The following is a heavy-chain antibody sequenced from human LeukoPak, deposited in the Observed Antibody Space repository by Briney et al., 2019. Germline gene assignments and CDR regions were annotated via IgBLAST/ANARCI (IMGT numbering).Heavy chain of an antibody. CDR1: GFTFSSYA. CDR2: ISYNGRNQ. Sequence: PGGSLRLSCSASGFTFSSYAMHWVRQAPGKGLEWVAVISYNGRNQNYADSVKGRFTISRDNAKNSLYLQMNSLRVEDTAVYYCARENLMRYWGQGTLVTVSS. J-gene: IGHJ4*02. D-gene: IGHD2-8*01. V-gene: IGHV3-30*04. CDR3: ARENLMRY.